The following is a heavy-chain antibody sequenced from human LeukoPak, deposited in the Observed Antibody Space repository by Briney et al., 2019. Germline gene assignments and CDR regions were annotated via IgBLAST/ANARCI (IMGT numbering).Heavy chain of an antibody. CDR1: GYTFTTYG. D-gene: IGHD3-3*01. V-gene: IGHV1-18*01. CDR3: ARVGTIFGVGSTYYFDY. CDR2: ISGRNGNT. Sequence: ASVKVSCKASGYTFTTYGISWVRQAPGQGLEWLGWISGRNGNTNYAQRVQGRVTMTTDTSTSTAYMELSRLRSDDTAVYYCARVGTIFGVGSTYYFDYWGQGTLVTVSS. J-gene: IGHJ4*02.